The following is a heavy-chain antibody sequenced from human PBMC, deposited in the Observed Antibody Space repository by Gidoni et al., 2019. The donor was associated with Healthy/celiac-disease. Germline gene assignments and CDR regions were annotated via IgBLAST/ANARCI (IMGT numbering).Heavy chain of an antibody. J-gene: IGHJ5*02. Sequence: QLQLQESGPGLVKPSETLSLTCTVSGGSISSSTYYWGWIRPPPGKGLVWIGSVYYSGRTYYNPSLKSRVTISVDTSKNQFSLKLSSVKAAYTAVYYCARHGRAYSGSSSWFDPWGQGTLVTVSS. D-gene: IGHD6-13*01. CDR2: VYYSGRT. CDR1: GGSISSSTYY. CDR3: ARHGRAYSGSSSWFDP. V-gene: IGHV4-39*01.